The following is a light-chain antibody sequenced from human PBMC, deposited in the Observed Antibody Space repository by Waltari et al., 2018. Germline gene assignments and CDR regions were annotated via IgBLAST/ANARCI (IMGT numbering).Light chain of an antibody. CDR1: STDVGGYNY. CDR2: DVT. Sequence: QSALTQPRSVSGSLGQSVTISCTGTSTDVGGYNYVSWYQQRPGEAPQLLIYDVTPRPAGVPDRFSGSKSGNAASLTISGLQGEDEADYYCCSYADRFTVILFGAGTKLTVL. J-gene: IGLJ3*02. CDR3: CSYADRFTVIL. V-gene: IGLV2-11*01.